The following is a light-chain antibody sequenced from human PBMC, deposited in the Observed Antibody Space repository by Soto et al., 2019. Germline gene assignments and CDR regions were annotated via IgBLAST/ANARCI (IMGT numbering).Light chain of an antibody. CDR2: EVS. CDR3: SSYGGSNNLYV. J-gene: IGLJ1*01. Sequence: SALTQPPSASGSPGQSVTISCTGTSSDVGAYKYVSWYQQHPGKAPKVVIYEVSKRPSGVPDRFSGSKSGNTASLTVSGLQAEDEADYYCSSYGGSNNLYVFGTGTKLTVL. V-gene: IGLV2-8*01. CDR1: SSDVGAYKY.